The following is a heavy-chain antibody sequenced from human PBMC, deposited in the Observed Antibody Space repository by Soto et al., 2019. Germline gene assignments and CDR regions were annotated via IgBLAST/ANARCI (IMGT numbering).Heavy chain of an antibody. CDR2: IYHSGST. CDR1: GGSISSSNW. D-gene: IGHD3-22*01. CDR3: ARAPGYYYVRKFDY. J-gene: IGHJ4*02. V-gene: IGHV4-4*02. Sequence: SETLSLTCAVSGGSISSSNWWSWVRQPPGKGLEWIGEIYHSGSTNYNPSLKSRVTISVDKSKNQFSLKLSSVTAADTAVYYCARAPGYYYVRKFDYWGQGTLVTVSS.